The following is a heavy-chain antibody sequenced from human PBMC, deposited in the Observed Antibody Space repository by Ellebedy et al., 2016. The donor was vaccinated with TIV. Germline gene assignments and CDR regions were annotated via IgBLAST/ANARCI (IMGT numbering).Heavy chain of an antibody. CDR2: IHYSGST. V-gene: IGHV4-34*11. Sequence: MPSETLSLTCAVQRGSFSGYYWSWIRQPPGKGLEWIGDIHYSGSTKYNPSLKSRATISVDTSKNQLSLNLNSVTAADTAVYYCARDLMASGWFDPWGQGTLVTVSS. J-gene: IGHJ5*02. D-gene: IGHD5-24*01. CDR3: ARDLMASGWFDP. CDR1: RGSFSGYY.